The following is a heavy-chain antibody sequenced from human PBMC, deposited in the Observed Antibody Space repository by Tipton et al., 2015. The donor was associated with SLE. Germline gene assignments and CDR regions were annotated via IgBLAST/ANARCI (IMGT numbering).Heavy chain of an antibody. V-gene: IGHV3-53*01. CDR2: IYSGGST. CDR1: GFTVSSNY. J-gene: IGHJ4*02. Sequence: GSLRLSCAASGFTVSSNYMSWVRQAPGRGLEWVSVIYSGGSTYYADSVKGRFTTSRDNSKNTLYLQMNSLRAEDTAVYFCARDLFRGATSYWGQGTLVTVSS. D-gene: IGHD3-10*01. CDR3: ARDLFRGATSY.